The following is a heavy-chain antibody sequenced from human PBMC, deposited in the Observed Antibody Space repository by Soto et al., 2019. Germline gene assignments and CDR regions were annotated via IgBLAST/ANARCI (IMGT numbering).Heavy chain of an antibody. CDR2: IYYDGINK. J-gene: IGHJ3*02. D-gene: IGHD6-6*01. CDR1: GFTFRSYG. Sequence: QVQLVESGGGVVQPGRSLRLSCAASGFTFRSYGMHWVRQAPGRGLEWVSVIYYDGINKYYADSVKGRFTISRDNSKNTLYLQMDSLRAEDTAMYYCATPYFTLPYSSSSKGAFDIWGQGTMVTVSS. V-gene: IGHV3-33*01. CDR3: ATPYFTLPYSSSSKGAFDI.